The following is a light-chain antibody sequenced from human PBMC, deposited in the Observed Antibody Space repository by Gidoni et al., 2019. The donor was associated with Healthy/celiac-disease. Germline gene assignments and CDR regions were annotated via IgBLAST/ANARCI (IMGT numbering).Light chain of an antibody. CDR3: SSYTSSSTLGV. Sequence: QSALTQPASVSGSPVQSITISCTGPSSDVGGYNYVSWYQQHPGKAPKLMIYDVSNRPSGVSNRFSGSKSGNTASLTISGLQAEDEADYYCSSYTSSSTLGVFGTGTKVTVL. CDR2: DVS. CDR1: SSDVGGYNY. J-gene: IGLJ1*01. V-gene: IGLV2-14*01.